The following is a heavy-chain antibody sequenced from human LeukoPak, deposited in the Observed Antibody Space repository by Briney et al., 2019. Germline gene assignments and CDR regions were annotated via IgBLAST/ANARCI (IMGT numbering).Heavy chain of an antibody. CDR1: GFRFGLYW. CDR2: TNQAGSEK. D-gene: IGHD5-18*01. CDR3: ARDLDTAMDDY. J-gene: IGHJ4*02. Sequence: GGSLKLSCTTSGFRFGLYWMSWVRQAPGKGLEWVANTNQAGSEKHYVDSVKGRFTISRDNSKNTLYLQMNSLRAEDTAVYYCARDLDTAMDDYWGQGTLVTVSS. V-gene: IGHV3-7*03.